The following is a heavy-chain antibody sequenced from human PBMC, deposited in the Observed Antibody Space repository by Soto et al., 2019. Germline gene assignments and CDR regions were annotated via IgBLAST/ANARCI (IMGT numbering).Heavy chain of an antibody. CDR3: AKPRGYYDSSGYPTPDY. D-gene: IGHD3-22*01. Sequence: GESLKISCAASGFTFDDYAMNWVRQAPGKGLEWVSYISSSSGTIYYADSVKGRFTISRDNAKNSLYLQMNSLRAEDTAVYYCAKPRGYYDSSGYPTPDYWGQGTLVTVSS. J-gene: IGHJ4*02. CDR1: GFTFDDYA. CDR2: ISSSSGTI. V-gene: IGHV3-48*01.